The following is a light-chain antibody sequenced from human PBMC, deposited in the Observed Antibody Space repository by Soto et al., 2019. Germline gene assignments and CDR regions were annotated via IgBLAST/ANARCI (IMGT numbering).Light chain of an antibody. J-gene: IGKJ1*01. V-gene: IGKV2-30*01. CDR3: MQGTHWPWT. CDR2: KVS. Sequence: DVVMSQSPLSLPVTLGQPASISCRSSQSLEYSDGNTYLNWFQQRPGQSPRRLISKVSKRDSGVPDRFSGSGSGTDFTLKISRVEAEDVGVYYCMQGTHWPWTFGQGTKVEIK. CDR1: QSLEYSDGNTY.